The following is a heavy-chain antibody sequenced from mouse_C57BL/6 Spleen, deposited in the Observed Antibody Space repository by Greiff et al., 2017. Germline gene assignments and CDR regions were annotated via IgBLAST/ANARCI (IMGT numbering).Heavy chain of an antibody. CDR1: GYTFTGYW. J-gene: IGHJ2*01. CDR2: IYPSSGNT. V-gene: IGHV1-81*01. Sequence: QVQLQQSGAELMKPGASVKLSCKATGYTFTGYWIEWVKQRTGQGLEWIGDIYPSSGNTYYNEKFKGRATLTADKSSSTAYMELRSLTSEDSAVYFCARSAMHGGYWSWGQGTTLTVSA. D-gene: IGHD2-3*01. CDR3: ARSAMHGGYWS.